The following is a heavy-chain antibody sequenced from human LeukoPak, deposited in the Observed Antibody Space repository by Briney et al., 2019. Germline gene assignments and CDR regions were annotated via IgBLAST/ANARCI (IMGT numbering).Heavy chain of an antibody. CDR1: GFSFSTSRVG. V-gene: IGHV2-5*02. Sequence: SGPTLVNPTQTLTLTCTLSGFSFSTSRVGVGWIRQPPGKALEWLAHIYWDDDKRYSPSLKSRLTIAKVTFKNQVVLTMTNMDPVDTATYYCAHKARIGAQFDYWGQGTLVTVSS. D-gene: IGHD6-25*01. J-gene: IGHJ4*02. CDR2: IYWDDDK. CDR3: AHKARIGAQFDY.